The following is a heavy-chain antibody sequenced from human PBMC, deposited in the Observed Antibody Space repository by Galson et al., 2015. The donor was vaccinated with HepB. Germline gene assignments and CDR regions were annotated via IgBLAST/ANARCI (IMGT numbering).Heavy chain of an antibody. V-gene: IGHV1-3*01. J-gene: IGHJ4*02. CDR2: INAGTGNT. D-gene: IGHD3-10*01. CDR3: ARSQYYSASGRQYGYYFDY. Sequence: SVKVSCKASGYSLTSYAIHWVRQAPGRRLEWMGWINAGTGNTIYSQKFQGRVTITRDTSATTADMELSSLRSEDTAVYYCARSQYYSASGRQYGYYFDYWGQGTLVTVSS. CDR1: GYSLTSYA.